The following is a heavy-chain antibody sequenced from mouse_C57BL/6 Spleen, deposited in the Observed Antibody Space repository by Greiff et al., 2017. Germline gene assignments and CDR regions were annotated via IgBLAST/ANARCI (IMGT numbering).Heavy chain of an antibody. J-gene: IGHJ4*01. D-gene: IGHD2-1*01. CDR2: INPSNGGT. V-gene: IGHV1-53*01. CDR1: GYTFTSYW. Sequence: QVQLQQPGTELVKPGASVKLSCKASGYTFTSYWMHWVKQRPGQGLEWIGNINPSNGGTNYNEQFKRKATLTVDKSSSTAYMQLSSLTSEDSAVYYCAIEDDNYALYYYAMDYWGQGTSVTVSS. CDR3: AIEDDNYALYYYAMDY.